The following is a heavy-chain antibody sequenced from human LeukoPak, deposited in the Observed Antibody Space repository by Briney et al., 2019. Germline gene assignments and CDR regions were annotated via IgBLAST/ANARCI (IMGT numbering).Heavy chain of an antibody. V-gene: IGHV4-39*01. CDR3: ARPHLPGYGDNFDY. D-gene: IGHD4-17*01. Sequence: SETLSLTCSVSGGSISSNTYYWGWIRQPPGKGLEWIGRIYFGGSTYYNPSLKSRATISGDTSKKQFSLKLSSVTAADTAVYYCARPHLPGYGDNFDYWGQGTLVTVSS. CDR1: GGSISSNTYY. J-gene: IGHJ4*02. CDR2: IYFGGST.